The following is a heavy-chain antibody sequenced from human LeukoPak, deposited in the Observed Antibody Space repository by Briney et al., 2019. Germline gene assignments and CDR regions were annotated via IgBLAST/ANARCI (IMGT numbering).Heavy chain of an antibody. CDR3: ARDSTDCSSTSCYDLSFDY. Sequence: GGSLRLSCAASGFTFSSYWMHWVRQAPGKGLVWVSRINSDGSSTSYADSVKGRFTISRDNAKNSLYLQMNSLRAEDTALYYCARDSTDCSSTSCYDLSFDYWGQGTLVTVSS. V-gene: IGHV3-74*01. J-gene: IGHJ4*02. D-gene: IGHD2-2*01. CDR1: GFTFSSYW. CDR2: INSDGSST.